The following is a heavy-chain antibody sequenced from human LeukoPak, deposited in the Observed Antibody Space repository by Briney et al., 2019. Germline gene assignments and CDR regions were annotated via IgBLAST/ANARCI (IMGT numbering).Heavy chain of an antibody. D-gene: IGHD4-11*01. CDR1: GYTFSSYA. J-gene: IGHJ6*02. V-gene: IGHV3-23*01. CDR3: AKDMSDYTNFPDV. CDR2: ISGSGETT. Sequence: PGGSLRLSCAASGYTFSSYAMSWVRQAPGKGLEWVSAISGSGETTYYADSVKGRFTISRDNSKNTLYLQMNSLRAEDTAIYYCAKDMSDYTNFPDVWGQGTTVTVSS.